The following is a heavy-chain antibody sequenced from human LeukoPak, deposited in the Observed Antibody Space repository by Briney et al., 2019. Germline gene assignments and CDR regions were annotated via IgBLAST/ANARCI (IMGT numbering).Heavy chain of an antibody. CDR2: INQDGNEK. J-gene: IGHJ4*02. CDR3: ARADMAGTVDY. D-gene: IGHD6-19*01. V-gene: IGHV3-7*04. Sequence: GGSLRLFCAASGFTFSSYWMSGLREAPGKGLEWVANINQDGNEKYYVDSVKGRFTIYRDNAKNSLFLQMNSLRAEDTAVYYCARADMAGTVDYWGQGTLVTVSS. CDR1: GFTFSSYW.